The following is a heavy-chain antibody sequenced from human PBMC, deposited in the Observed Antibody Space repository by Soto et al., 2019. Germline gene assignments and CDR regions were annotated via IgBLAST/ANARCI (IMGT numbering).Heavy chain of an antibody. J-gene: IGHJ6*02. Sequence: QVQLVQSGAEVKKPGASVKVSCKASGYTFTSYGISWVRQAPGQGLEWMGWISAYNGNTNYAQKLQGRVTMTTDTSTSTAYMELRSLRSDDTAVYYCARDGGYYDFWSGYYWADYYYGMDVWGQGTTVTVSS. CDR3: ARDGGYYDFWSGYYWADYYYGMDV. CDR1: GYTFTSYG. D-gene: IGHD3-3*01. CDR2: ISAYNGNT. V-gene: IGHV1-18*01.